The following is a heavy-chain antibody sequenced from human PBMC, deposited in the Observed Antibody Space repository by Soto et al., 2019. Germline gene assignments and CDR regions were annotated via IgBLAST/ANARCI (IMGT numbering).Heavy chain of an antibody. CDR1: GFIFSDYY. D-gene: IGHD2-2*01. V-gene: IGHV3-11*01. Sequence: GGSLRLSCAASGFIFSDYYMSWIRQAPGKGLEWVSYISSGGNTIYYADSVKGRFTISRDNAKNSLFLQMNSLRAEDTAVYYCARVLGPHCSTTGCYGADYWGQGTLVTVS. CDR2: ISSGGNTI. CDR3: ARVLGPHCSTTGCYGADY. J-gene: IGHJ4*02.